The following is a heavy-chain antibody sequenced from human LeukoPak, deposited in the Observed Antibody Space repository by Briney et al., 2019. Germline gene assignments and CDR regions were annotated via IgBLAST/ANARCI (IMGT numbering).Heavy chain of an antibody. J-gene: IGHJ3*02. CDR2: ISTSSSYI. CDR1: GFTFSSYS. Sequence: PGGSLRLSCAASGFTFSSYSVNWVRQAPGKGLEWVSSISTSSSYIYYIDSVKGRFTISRDNAKRSLYLQMNSLRAEDTAVYYCARGLWGVAGRGDAFDIWGQGIMVTVSS. V-gene: IGHV3-21*01. CDR3: ARGLWGVAGRGDAFDI. D-gene: IGHD6-19*01.